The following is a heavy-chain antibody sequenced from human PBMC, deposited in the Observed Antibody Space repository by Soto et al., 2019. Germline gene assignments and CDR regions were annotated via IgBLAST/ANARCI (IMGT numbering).Heavy chain of an antibody. J-gene: IGHJ4*02. CDR3: AREAPKYSGSFYYFDY. Sequence: GGSLRLSCAASGFTFSSYAMHWVRQAPGKGLEWVAVISYDGSNKYYADSVKGRFTISRDNSKNTLYLQMNSLRAEDTAVYYCAREAPKYSGSFYYFDYWGQGTLVTVSS. V-gene: IGHV3-30-3*01. D-gene: IGHD1-26*01. CDR2: ISYDGSNK. CDR1: GFTFSSYA.